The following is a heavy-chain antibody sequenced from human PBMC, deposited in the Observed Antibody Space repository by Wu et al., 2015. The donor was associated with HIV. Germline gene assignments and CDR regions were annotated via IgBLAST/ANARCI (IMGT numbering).Heavy chain of an antibody. CDR1: GYSFTDYH. V-gene: IGHV1-2*02. CDR3: AREDLFCWLPPKSFDY. D-gene: IGHD3-9*01. Sequence: QVQLVQSGVEMKKPGASVKVSCKASGYSFTDYHIHWVRQAPGQGLEWMGCIHPDGGGTKYAQNFQGRVTVTRDTSITTVYMELSSLISDDTAVFYCAREDLFCWLPPKSFDYWAREP. CDR2: IHPDGGGT. J-gene: IGHJ4*02.